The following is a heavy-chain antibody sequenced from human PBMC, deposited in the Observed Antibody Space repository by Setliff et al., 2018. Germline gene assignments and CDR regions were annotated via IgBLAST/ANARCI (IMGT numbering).Heavy chain of an antibody. CDR3: AGLTASREVYYYYMDV. V-gene: IGHV3-23*01. Sequence: GGSLRLSCAASGFTFSSYAMSWVRQAPGKGLEWVSAISGSGGSTYYADSVKGRFTISRDNSKNTLYLQMNSLRAEDTAVYYCAGLTASREVYYYYMDVWAKGTTVTVSS. D-gene: IGHD1-26*01. CDR1: GFTFSSYA. CDR2: ISGSGGST. J-gene: IGHJ6*03.